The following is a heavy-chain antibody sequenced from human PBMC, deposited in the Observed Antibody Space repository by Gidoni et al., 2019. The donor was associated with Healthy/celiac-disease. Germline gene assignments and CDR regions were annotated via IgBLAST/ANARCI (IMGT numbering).Heavy chain of an antibody. Sequence: QVQLQESGPGLVKPSETLSLTCTVSGGSISSYYWSWIRQPPGKGLEWIGYIYYSGSTNYNPSLKSRVTISVDTSKNQFSLKLSSVTAADTAVYYCARGYSSSWPHYYYYGMDVWGQGTTVTVSS. V-gene: IGHV4-59*01. CDR2: IYYSGST. D-gene: IGHD6-13*01. J-gene: IGHJ6*02. CDR3: ARGYSSSWPHYYYYGMDV. CDR1: GGSISSYY.